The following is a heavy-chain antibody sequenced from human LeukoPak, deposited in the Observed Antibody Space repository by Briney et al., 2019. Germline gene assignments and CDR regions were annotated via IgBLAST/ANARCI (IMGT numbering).Heavy chain of an antibody. CDR1: GYTFTSYY. V-gene: IGHV1-2*02. Sequence: ASVKVSCKASGYTFTSYYMHWVRQAPGQGLEWMGWINPNSGGTNYAQKFQGRVTMTRDTSISTAYMELSRLRSDDTAVYYCARAHCSSTSCYLGGNWFDPWGQGTLVTVSS. J-gene: IGHJ5*02. D-gene: IGHD2-2*01. CDR3: ARAHCSSTSCYLGGNWFDP. CDR2: INPNSGGT.